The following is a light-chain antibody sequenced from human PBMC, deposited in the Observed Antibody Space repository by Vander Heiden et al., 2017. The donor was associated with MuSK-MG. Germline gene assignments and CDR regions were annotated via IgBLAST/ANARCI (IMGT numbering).Light chain of an antibody. J-gene: IGKJ1*01. CDR1: QSVSSSY. CDR3: QQYCSSART. V-gene: IGKV3-20*01. Sequence: EIVLTQSPGTLSLSPGERATLSCRASQSVSSSYLAWYQQKPGQAPRLLIYGASSRATGIPDRFSGSGSGTDFTLTISRLEPEDFAVYYCQQYCSSARTFGHWTKVEIK. CDR2: GAS.